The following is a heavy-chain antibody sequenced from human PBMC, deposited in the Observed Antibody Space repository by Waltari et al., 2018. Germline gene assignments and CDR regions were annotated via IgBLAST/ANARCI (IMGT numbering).Heavy chain of an antibody. D-gene: IGHD1-26*01. Sequence: EVQLVESGGGLVQPGGSLRLSCAASGFTFSSYEMNWVRQAPGKGLEWVSYISSSGSTIYYADSGKGRFTISRDNAKNSLYLQMNSLRAEDTAVYYCARAWGSGSYSGDYWGQGTLVTVSS. CDR3: ARAWGSGSYSGDY. CDR1: GFTFSSYE. V-gene: IGHV3-48*03. CDR2: ISSSGSTI. J-gene: IGHJ4*02.